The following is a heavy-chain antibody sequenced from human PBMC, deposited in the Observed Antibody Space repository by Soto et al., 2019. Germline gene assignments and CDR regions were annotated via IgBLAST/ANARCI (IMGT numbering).Heavy chain of an antibody. CDR3: ARARPMGVLQFDA. V-gene: IGHV3-72*01. J-gene: IGHJ5*02. CDR1: GFTLSDHF. CDR2: SRNQVRSYST. Sequence: GGSLRLSCAASGFTLSDHFMDWVRQAPGKGLEWVGRSRNQVRSYSTEYAASVRGRFTISRDDSKNSLYLHMSSLETEDTAVYYCARARPMGVLQFDAWGQGTLVTVSS. D-gene: IGHD3-10*01.